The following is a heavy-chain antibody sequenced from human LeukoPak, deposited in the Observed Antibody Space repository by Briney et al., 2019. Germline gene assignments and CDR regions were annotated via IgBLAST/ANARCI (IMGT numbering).Heavy chain of an antibody. D-gene: IGHD3-10*01. CDR2: IYYSGST. Sequence: SETLSLTCTVSGGSITSSSYYWGWIRQPPGKGLEWIGSIYYSGSTHYNPSLKSRVTISVNTSKNQFSLKLNSVTAADTAVYFCARDHNQYYYGSGVSGGWFAPWGQGTLVTVSS. CDR1: GGSITSSSYY. V-gene: IGHV4-39*07. CDR3: ARDHNQYYYGSGVSGGWFAP. J-gene: IGHJ5*02.